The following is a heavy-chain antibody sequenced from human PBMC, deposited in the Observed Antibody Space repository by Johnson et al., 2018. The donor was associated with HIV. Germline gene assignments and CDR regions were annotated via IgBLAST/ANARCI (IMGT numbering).Heavy chain of an antibody. J-gene: IGHJ3*02. Sequence: VQLVESGGGLVQPGGSLKLSCEASGFTFSGSVMHWVRQAPGKGLEWVSAISGSGGSTYYADSVKGRFTISRDNSKNTLYLQMNSLRAEDTAVYYFARVSDFGVVIIGAFDIWGQGTMVTVSS. D-gene: IGHD3-3*01. CDR2: ISGSGGST. CDR1: GFTFSGSV. V-gene: IGHV3-23*04. CDR3: ARVSDFGVVIIGAFDI.